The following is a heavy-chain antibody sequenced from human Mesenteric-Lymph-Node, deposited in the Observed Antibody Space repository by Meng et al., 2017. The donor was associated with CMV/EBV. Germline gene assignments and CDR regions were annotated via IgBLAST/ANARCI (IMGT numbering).Heavy chain of an antibody. CDR2: ISPNNGIT. D-gene: IGHD6-13*01. V-gene: IGHV1-2*06. J-gene: IGHJ5*01. Sequence: QASGYSFPDYYLHWVRQAPGQGLEWMGRISPNNGITHYAQKFQARVTMTGDTSINTAYMELNRVTSDDTAVYYCVRVVGSSWYWIDSWGQGTLVTVSS. CDR3: VRVVGSSWYWIDS. CDR1: GYSFPDYY.